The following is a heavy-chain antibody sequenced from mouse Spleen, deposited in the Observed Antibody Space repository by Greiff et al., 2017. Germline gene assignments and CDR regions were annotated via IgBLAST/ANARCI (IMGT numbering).Heavy chain of an antibody. V-gene: IGHV1-26*01. Sequence: EVQLQQSGPELVKPGASVKISCKASGYTFTDYYMNWVKQSHGKSLEWIGDINPNNGGTSYNQKFKGKATLTVDKSSSTAYMELRSLTSEDSAVYYCARPGAQATRHYAMDYWGQGTSVTVSS. D-gene: IGHD3-2*02. CDR3: ARPGAQATRHYAMDY. CDR1: GYTFTDYY. CDR2: INPNNGGT. J-gene: IGHJ4*01.